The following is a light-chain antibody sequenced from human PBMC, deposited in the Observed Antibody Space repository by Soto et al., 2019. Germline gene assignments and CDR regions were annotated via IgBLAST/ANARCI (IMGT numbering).Light chain of an antibody. J-gene: IGKJ1*01. V-gene: IGKV3-11*01. CDR2: DAS. Sequence: EIVLTQSPATLSLSPGERATLSCRASQSVSNYFAWYQQKPGQAPRLLIYDASNRATGIPARFSGSGSGTDFTLTISSLEPYVFSVYYCQQLSNLPMPFGQGTKLEIK. CDR3: QQLSNLPMP. CDR1: QSVSNY.